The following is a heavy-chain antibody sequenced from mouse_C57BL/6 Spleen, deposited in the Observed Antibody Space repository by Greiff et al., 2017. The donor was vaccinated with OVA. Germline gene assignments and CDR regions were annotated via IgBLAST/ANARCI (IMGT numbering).Heavy chain of an antibody. D-gene: IGHD1-1*01. CDR1: GFTFTDYY. V-gene: IGHV14-1*01. J-gene: IGHJ4*01. Sequence: VQLQQSGAELVRPGASVKLSCTASGFTFTDYYMHWVKQRPEQGLEWIGRIHPEDGDTEYAAKFQGKATLTADTSSNTAYLQLSSLTSEDTAGYYCATGSEYAMDYWGQGTSVTVSA. CDR2: IHPEDGDT. CDR3: ATGSEYAMDY.